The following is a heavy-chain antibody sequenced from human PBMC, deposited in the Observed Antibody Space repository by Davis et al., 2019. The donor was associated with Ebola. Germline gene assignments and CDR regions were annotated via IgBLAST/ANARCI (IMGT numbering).Heavy chain of an antibody. CDR1: GGSFSGYY. Sequence: GSLRLSCAVYGGSFSGYYWSWIRQPPGKGLEWIGEINHSGSTNYNPSLKSRVTISVDTSKNQFSLKLSSVTAADTAVYYCASHTLGYSGYVQVDNAFDIWGQGTMVTVSS. J-gene: IGHJ3*02. D-gene: IGHD5-12*01. CDR2: INHSGST. V-gene: IGHV4-34*01. CDR3: ASHTLGYSGYVQVDNAFDI.